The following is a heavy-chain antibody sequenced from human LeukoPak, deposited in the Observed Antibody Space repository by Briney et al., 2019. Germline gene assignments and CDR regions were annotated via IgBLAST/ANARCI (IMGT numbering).Heavy chain of an antibody. V-gene: IGHV3-23*01. CDR1: GFTFSSYA. J-gene: IGHJ4*02. D-gene: IGHD3-9*01. CDR3: AKAPSPYYDILTGFDY. Sequence: PGGSLRLSCAASGFTFSSYAMSWVRQAPGKGLEWVSAISGSGGSTYYADSVKGRFTISRDNSKNTLYLQMNSLRAEDTAVYYCAKAPSPYYDILTGFDYWGQGTLVTVSS. CDR2: ISGSGGST.